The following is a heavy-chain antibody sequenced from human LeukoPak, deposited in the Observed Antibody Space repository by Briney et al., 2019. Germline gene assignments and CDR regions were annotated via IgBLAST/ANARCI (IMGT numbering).Heavy chain of an antibody. CDR1: GGSFSGYY. Sequence: SETLSLTCAVYGGSFSGYYWSWIRQPPGKGLEWIGEINHSGSPNYNPSLKSRVTISVDTSKNQFSLKVSSVTAADTAVYHCARAGHYFGGDRSQRYGMDVWGQGATATVSS. J-gene: IGHJ6*02. CDR3: ARAGHYFGGDRSQRYGMDV. D-gene: IGHD2-21*02. CDR2: INHSGSP. V-gene: IGHV4-34*01.